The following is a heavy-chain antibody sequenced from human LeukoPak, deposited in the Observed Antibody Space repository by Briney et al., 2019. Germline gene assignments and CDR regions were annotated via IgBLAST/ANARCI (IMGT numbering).Heavy chain of an antibody. CDR3: ARTIAGGSYRYPYWFDP. V-gene: IGHV4-59*01. Sequence: SETLSLTCTVSGGSISSYYWSWLRQPPGKGLEWLGYIYDSGSTNYNPSLKSRVTISVDTSKNQFSLKLSSVTTADTAVYYCARTIAGGSYRYPYWFDPWGQGTRVTVSS. CDR1: GGSISSYY. D-gene: IGHD3-16*02. CDR2: IYDSGST. J-gene: IGHJ5*02.